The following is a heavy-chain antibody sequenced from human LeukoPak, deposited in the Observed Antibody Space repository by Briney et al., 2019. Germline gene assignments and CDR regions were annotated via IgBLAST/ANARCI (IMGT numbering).Heavy chain of an antibody. CDR2: ISSSSSYI. V-gene: IGHV3-21*01. D-gene: IGHD1-26*01. Sequence: GGSLRLSCAASGFTFSSYSKNWVRQAPGKGLEWVSSISSSSSYIYYAYSVKGRFTIYRDNAKNSLYLQVNSLRAEDTAVYYCARVSGGSYYYFDYWGQGTLVTVSS. J-gene: IGHJ4*02. CDR1: GFTFSSYS. CDR3: ARVSGGSYYYFDY.